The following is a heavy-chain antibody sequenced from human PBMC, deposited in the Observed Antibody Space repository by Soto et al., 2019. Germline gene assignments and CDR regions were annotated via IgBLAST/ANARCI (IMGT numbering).Heavy chain of an antibody. J-gene: IGHJ4*02. CDR2: INPGNGDT. Sequence: QVQLVQSGAEEKKSGASVKVSCKASGYTFISYAMHWVRQAPGQSLEWMGWINPGNGDTKYSQTLQGRVTLTRDTSANTAYMELTSLTSADTAVYYCAAGGGGSRYWGQGTLVTLSS. CDR3: AAGGGGSRY. CDR1: GYTFISYA. V-gene: IGHV1-3*05. D-gene: IGHD2-15*01.